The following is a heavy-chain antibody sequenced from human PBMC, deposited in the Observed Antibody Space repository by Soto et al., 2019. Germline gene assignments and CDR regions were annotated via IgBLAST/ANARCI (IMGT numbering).Heavy chain of an antibody. CDR3: ERDAAYNDFWGGVMELYSYNMDV. CDR2: ISAHNGDT. D-gene: IGHD3-3*01. CDR1: GYNFANYG. V-gene: IGHV1-18*01. J-gene: IGHJ6*02. Sequence: QVQLVQSEAEVKKPGASLKVSCRASGYNFANYGISWVRQAPGQGLEWMGWISAHNGDTKYAQKVQGSVTMTADTSTSTAYMEMWSLRSDDTAVYYCERDAAYNDFWGGVMELYSYNMDVWGQGTTVTV.